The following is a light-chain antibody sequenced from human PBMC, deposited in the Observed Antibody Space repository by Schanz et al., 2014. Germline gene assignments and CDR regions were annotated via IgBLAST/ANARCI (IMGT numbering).Light chain of an antibody. CDR3: QQSGT. J-gene: IGKJ5*01. Sequence: EMVMTQSPATLSVSPGERATLSCRASQTVSNNLAWYQQKPGQAPRLLIYGASSRATGIPDRFSGSGSGTDFTLTISRMEPEDFDTYYCQQSGTFGQGTRLDIK. CDR1: QTVSNN. V-gene: IGKV3D-15*01. CDR2: GAS.